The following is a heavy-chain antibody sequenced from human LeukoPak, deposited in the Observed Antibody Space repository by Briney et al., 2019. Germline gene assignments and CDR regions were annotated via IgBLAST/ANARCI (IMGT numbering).Heavy chain of an antibody. D-gene: IGHD4-23*01. Sequence: GSLRLSCAASGFTFSSYAMSWVRQAPGKGLEWVSAISGSGGSTYYADSVKGRFTISRDNSKNTLYLQMNSLRAEDTAVYYCAKDEWGDYGGILFDYWGQGTLVTVSS. J-gene: IGHJ4*02. CDR1: GFTFSSYA. CDR2: ISGSGGST. CDR3: AKDEWGDYGGILFDY. V-gene: IGHV3-23*01.